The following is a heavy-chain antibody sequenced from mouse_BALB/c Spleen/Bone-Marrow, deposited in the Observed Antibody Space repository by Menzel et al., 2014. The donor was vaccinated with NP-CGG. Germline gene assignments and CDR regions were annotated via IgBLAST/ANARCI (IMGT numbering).Heavy chain of an antibody. J-gene: IGHJ2*01. CDR1: GFNIKDTY. CDR2: IDPANGNT. V-gene: IGHV14-3*02. CDR3: ARYYYGFYFDY. Sequence: VQLQQSGAELVKPGASVKLSCTASGFNIKDTYMHWVKQRPEQGLEWIGRIDPANGNTKYDPKFQGKATITADTSSNTAYLQLRSLTSEDTAVYYCARYYYGFYFDYWGQGTTLTVSS. D-gene: IGHD1-1*01.